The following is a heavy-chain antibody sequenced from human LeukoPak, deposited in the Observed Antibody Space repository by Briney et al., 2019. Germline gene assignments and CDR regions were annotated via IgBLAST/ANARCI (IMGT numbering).Heavy chain of an antibody. CDR2: ISGSGGST. V-gene: IGHV3-23*01. D-gene: IGHD1-26*01. Sequence: GGSLRLSCAASGFTFSSYAMSWVRQAPGKGLEWVSAISGSGGSTYYADSVKGRFTISRDNSKNTLYLQMNSLRAEDTAVYYCARGQVGATTGYWGQRTLVTVSS. CDR3: ARGQVGATTGY. CDR1: GFTFSSYA. J-gene: IGHJ4*02.